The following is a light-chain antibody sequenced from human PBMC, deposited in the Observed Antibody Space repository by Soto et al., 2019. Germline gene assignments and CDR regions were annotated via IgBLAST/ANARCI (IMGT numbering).Light chain of an antibody. V-gene: IGLV2-14*01. J-gene: IGLJ2*01. Sequence: QSVLTQPASVSGSPGQSITISCTGTSSDVGGYNYVSWYQQHPGKAPKLMIYEVSNRPSGVSNRFSDSKSGNTASLTISGLQAEDEADYYCSSYTSSSRVFGGGTKVTVL. CDR1: SSDVGGYNY. CDR2: EVS. CDR3: SSYTSSSRV.